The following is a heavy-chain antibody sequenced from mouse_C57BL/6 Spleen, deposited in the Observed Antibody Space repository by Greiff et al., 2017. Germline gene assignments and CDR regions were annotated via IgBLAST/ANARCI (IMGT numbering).Heavy chain of an antibody. V-gene: IGHV1-53*01. CDR2: INPSNGGT. D-gene: IGHD4-1*01. CDR1: GYTFTSYW. CDR3: ARGDWDWYLDV. Sequence: QVQLQQPGTELVKPGASVKLSCKASGYTFTSYWMHWVKQRPGQGLEWIGNINPSNGGTNYNEKFKGKATLTVDKSSSTAYMQLSSLTSEDAAVYYCARGDWDWYLDVWGTGTTVTVSS. J-gene: IGHJ1*03.